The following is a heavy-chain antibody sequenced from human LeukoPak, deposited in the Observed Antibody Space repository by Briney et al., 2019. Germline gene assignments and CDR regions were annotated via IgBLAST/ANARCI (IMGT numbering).Heavy chain of an antibody. Sequence: SETLSLTCTVSGGSISSGTYYWTWIRQPAGKGLEWIGRMHTSGSTNYNPSLKSRVTISVDTSKNQFSLKLSSVIAADTAMYYCARDVGRYTYGYRPTEVYWYFDLWGRGTLVTVSS. D-gene: IGHD5-18*01. V-gene: IGHV4-61*02. CDR3: ARDVGRYTYGYRPTEVYWYFDL. CDR2: MHTSGST. J-gene: IGHJ2*01. CDR1: GGSISSGTYY.